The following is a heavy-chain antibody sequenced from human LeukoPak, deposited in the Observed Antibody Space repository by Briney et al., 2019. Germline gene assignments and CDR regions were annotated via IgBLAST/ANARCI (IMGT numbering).Heavy chain of an antibody. CDR2: IIPIFGTA. Sequence: GASVKVSCKASGGTFSSYAISWVRQAPGQGLEWMGGIIPIFGTANYAQKLQGRVTITTDESTSTAYMELSSLRSEDTAVYYCAIGGVRQQLDAFDIWGQGTMVTVSS. V-gene: IGHV1-69*05. D-gene: IGHD6-13*01. J-gene: IGHJ3*02. CDR1: GGTFSSYA. CDR3: AIGGVRQQLDAFDI.